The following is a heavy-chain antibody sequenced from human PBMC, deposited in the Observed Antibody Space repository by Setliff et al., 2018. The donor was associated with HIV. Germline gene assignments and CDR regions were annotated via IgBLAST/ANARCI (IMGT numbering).Heavy chain of an antibody. CDR3: ARDHGMWDYGGNVLLREYFLH. CDR2: ITPNSGGT. D-gene: IGHD4-17*01. CDR1: GYTFTGYY. V-gene: IGHV1-2*02. J-gene: IGHJ1*01. Sequence: ASVKVSCKASGYTFTGYYMHWVRQAPGQGLEWMGWITPNSGGTNYAQKFQGSVTMTRDTSISTAYMELSRLRSDDTAVYYCARDHGMWDYGGNVLLREYFLHWGQGTLVTVSS.